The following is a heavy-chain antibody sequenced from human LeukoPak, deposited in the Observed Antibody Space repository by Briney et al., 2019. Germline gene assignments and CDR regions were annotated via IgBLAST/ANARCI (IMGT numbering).Heavy chain of an antibody. D-gene: IGHD3-3*01. CDR1: GGSISSYY. V-gene: IGHV4-59*12. CDR2: IYYSGST. Sequence: SETLSLTCTVSGGSISSYYWSWIRQPPGKGLEWIGYIYYSGSTNYNPSLKSRVTMSVDTSKNQFSLKLSSVTAADTAVYYCARGGADYDFWSGYANDAFDIWGQGTMVTVSS. CDR3: ARGGADYDFWSGYANDAFDI. J-gene: IGHJ3*02.